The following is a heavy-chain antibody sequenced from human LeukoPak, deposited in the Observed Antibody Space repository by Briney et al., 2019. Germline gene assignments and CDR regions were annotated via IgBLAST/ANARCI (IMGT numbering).Heavy chain of an antibody. CDR3: GRVSAAAVEP. CDR2: ISYTGNT. CDR1: GYSVTTYS. J-gene: IGHJ6*03. Sequence: SETLSLTCTVSGYSVTTYSWSWIRQPPGKGLEFIGYISYTGNTNYNPSLKSRLSISLDTSKNQFSLRLNSVTAADTAVYYCGRVSAAAVEPWGKETTVTISS. D-gene: IGHD6-13*01. V-gene: IGHV4-59*02.